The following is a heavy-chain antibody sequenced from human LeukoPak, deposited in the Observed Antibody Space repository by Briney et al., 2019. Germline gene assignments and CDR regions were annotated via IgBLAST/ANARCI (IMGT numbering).Heavy chain of an antibody. V-gene: IGHV3-30-3*01. D-gene: IGHD6-13*01. CDR2: ISYDGSNK. Sequence: GGSLRLSCAASGFTFSSYAMHWVRQAPGKGLEWVAVISYDGSNKYYADSVKGRFTISRDNSKNTLYLQMNSLRAEDTAVYYCAKGHSSSWYYFGYWGQGTLVTVSS. J-gene: IGHJ4*02. CDR1: GFTFSSYA. CDR3: AKGHSSSWYYFGY.